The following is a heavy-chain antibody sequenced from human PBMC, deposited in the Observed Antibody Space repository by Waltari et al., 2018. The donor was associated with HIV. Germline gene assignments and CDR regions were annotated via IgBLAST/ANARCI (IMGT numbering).Heavy chain of an antibody. CDR2: IYYSGST. V-gene: IGHV4-39*07. D-gene: IGHD6-13*01. CDR3: ARARIAAGLGSWFDP. CDR1: GGSISSSSYY. J-gene: IGHJ5*02. Sequence: QLQLQESGPGLVKPSETLSLTCTVSGGSISSSSYYWGWIRQPPGKGLEWIGSIYYSGSTYYNPSLKSRVTISVDTSKNQFSLKLSSVTAADTAVYYCARARIAAGLGSWFDPWGQGTLVTVSS.